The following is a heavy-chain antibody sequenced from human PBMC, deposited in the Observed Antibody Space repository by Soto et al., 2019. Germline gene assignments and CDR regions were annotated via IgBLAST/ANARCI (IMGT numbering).Heavy chain of an antibody. J-gene: IGHJ4*02. Sequence: SETLSLTCAVSGYSISSGYYWGWIRQPPGKGLEWIGSIYHSGSTYYNPSLKSRVTISVDTSKNQFSLKLSSVTAADTAVYYCARVRGYSYGHLDYWGQGTLVTV. CDR2: IYHSGST. D-gene: IGHD5-18*01. V-gene: IGHV4-38-2*01. CDR3: ARVRGYSYGHLDY. CDR1: GYSISSGYY.